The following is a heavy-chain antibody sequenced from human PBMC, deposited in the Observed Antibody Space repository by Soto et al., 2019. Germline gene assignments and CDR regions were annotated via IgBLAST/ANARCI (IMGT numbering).Heavy chain of an antibody. D-gene: IGHD3-22*01. J-gene: IGHJ6*02. CDR2: IIGTGANT. V-gene: IGHV3-23*01. CDR3: ARDRGSSGYYWGDYYYYGMDV. CDR1: GFTFSTYA. Sequence: GGSLRLSCAASGFTFSTYAMSWVRQAPGKGLEWVSAIIGTGANTYYADSVKGRFTVSRDNSKNTLYLKMNSLRAEDTAVYYCARDRGSSGYYWGDYYYYGMDVWGQGTTVTVSS.